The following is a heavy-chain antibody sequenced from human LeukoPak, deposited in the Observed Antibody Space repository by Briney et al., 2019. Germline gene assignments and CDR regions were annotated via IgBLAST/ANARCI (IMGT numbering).Heavy chain of an antibody. Sequence: GGSLRLSCTASGFTFGDYAMSWVRQAPGKGLEWVGFIRSKAYGGTTEYAASVKGRFTISRDDSKSIAYLQMNSLKTEDTAVYYCTRDMRHVGWFGERDYWGQGTLVTVSS. J-gene: IGHJ4*02. CDR2: IRSKAYGGTT. CDR1: GFTFGDYA. CDR3: TRDMRHVGWFGERDY. V-gene: IGHV3-49*04. D-gene: IGHD3-10*01.